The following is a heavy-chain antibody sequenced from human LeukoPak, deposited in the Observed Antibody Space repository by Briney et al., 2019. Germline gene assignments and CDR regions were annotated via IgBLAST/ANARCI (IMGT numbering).Heavy chain of an antibody. D-gene: IGHD1-26*01. Sequence: ASVKVSCKASGYTFTSYAMNWVRQAPGQGLEWMGWFNTNTGNPTYAQGFTGRFVFSLDTSVSTAYLQISSLKAEDTAVYYCARGLKVGATSIYYFDYWGQGTLVTVSS. CDR3: ARGLKVGATSIYYFDY. V-gene: IGHV7-4-1*02. CDR1: GYTFTSYA. CDR2: FNTNTGNP. J-gene: IGHJ4*02.